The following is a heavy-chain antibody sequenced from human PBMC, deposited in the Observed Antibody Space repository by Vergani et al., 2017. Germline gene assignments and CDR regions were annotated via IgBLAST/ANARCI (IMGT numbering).Heavy chain of an antibody. Sequence: QVQLVQSGAEVGKPGASVKISCKASEYTSTAYYIHWVRQAPEQGLEWVGVISPDGFSTFYAQKFQGRVTITRDTSTSTVYVEVTSLRSDDTAVYYCAREPPLTGFFDYWGQGTLVTVSS. V-gene: IGHV1-46*03. CDR1: EYTSTAYY. D-gene: IGHD3-9*01. CDR2: ISPDGFST. CDR3: AREPPLTGFFDY. J-gene: IGHJ4*02.